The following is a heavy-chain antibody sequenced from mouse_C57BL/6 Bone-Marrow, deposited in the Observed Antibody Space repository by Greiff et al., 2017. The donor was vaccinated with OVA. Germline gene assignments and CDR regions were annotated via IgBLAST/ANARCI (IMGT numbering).Heavy chain of an antibody. CDR1: GFTFSDYG. J-gene: IGHJ2*01. D-gene: IGHD4-1*01. CDR3: AREGTGTLYFDY. V-gene: IGHV5-17*01. Sequence: EVNVVESGGGLVKPGGSLKLSCAASGFTFSDYGMHWVRQAPEKGLEWVAYISSGSSTIYYADTVKGRFTIPRDNAKNTLFLQMTSLRSEDTAMYYCAREGTGTLYFDYWGQGTTLTVSS. CDR2: ISSGSSTI.